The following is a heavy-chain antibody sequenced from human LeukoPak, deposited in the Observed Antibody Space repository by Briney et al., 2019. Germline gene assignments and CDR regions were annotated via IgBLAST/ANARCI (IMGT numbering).Heavy chain of an antibody. CDR2: ISGSGGST. Sequence: SGGCLRLSCAASGFTFSSYAMSWVRQAPGKGLEWVSAISGSGGSTYYADSVKGRFTISRDNSKNTLYLQMNSLRAEDTAVYYCATRGSPREYYFDYWGQGTLVTVSS. D-gene: IGHD1-26*01. J-gene: IGHJ4*02. V-gene: IGHV3-23*01. CDR3: ATRGSPREYYFDY. CDR1: GFTFSSYA.